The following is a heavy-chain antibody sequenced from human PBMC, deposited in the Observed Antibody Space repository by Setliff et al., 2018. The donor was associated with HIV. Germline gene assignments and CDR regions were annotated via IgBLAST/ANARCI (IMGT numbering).Heavy chain of an antibody. Sequence: PGGSLRLSCAGSGFTFRSYWLHWVRQAPGKGLVWVSRITTEGGASDGSTTGYADSVKGRFSISRDNARNTVYLQMNNLRAEDTAVYYCVRDGGSGTSFDYWGRGELVTVSS. V-gene: IGHV3-74*01. J-gene: IGHJ4*02. CDR2: ITTEGGASDGSTT. D-gene: IGHD3-16*01. CDR1: GFTFRSYW. CDR3: VRDGGSGTSFDY.